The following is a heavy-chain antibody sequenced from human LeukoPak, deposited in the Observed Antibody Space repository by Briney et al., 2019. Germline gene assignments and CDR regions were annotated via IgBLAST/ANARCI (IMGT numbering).Heavy chain of an antibody. CDR2: INHSGST. V-gene: IGHV4-34*01. CDR1: GGSFNGYY. Sequence: SETLSLTCAVYGGSFNGYYWSWIRQPPGKGLEWIGEINHSGSTNYSPSLKSRVTLSVDTSKNQFSLKLSSVTAADTAVYYCARASYYYGSSGYYYWGQGTLVTVSS. CDR3: ARASYYYGSSGYYY. D-gene: IGHD3-22*01. J-gene: IGHJ4*02.